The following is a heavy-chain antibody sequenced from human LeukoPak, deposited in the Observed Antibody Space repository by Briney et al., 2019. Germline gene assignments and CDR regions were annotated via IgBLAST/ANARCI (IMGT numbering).Heavy chain of an antibody. CDR1: KFTFSSYT. Sequence: GRSLRLSCAASKFTFSSYTMHWVRQAPGKGLDWVAVISYDGRNKYYGDSVKGRFTISRDNSKNTLYLQMNSLRAEDTAVYYCAKGVTVTTPYWFDPWGQGTLVTVSS. V-gene: IGHV3-30*04. D-gene: IGHD4-11*01. CDR3: AKGVTVTTPYWFDP. CDR2: ISYDGRNK. J-gene: IGHJ5*02.